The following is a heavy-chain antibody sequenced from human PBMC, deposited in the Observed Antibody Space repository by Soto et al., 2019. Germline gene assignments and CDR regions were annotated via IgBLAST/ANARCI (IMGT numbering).Heavy chain of an antibody. V-gene: IGHV4-34*01. Sequence: PSETLSLTCAVYGGSFSGYYWSWIRQPPGKGLEWIWEINHSGSTNYNPSLKSRVTISVDTSKNQFSLKLSSVTAADTAVYYCARGLIGDYGDYVTIDYWGQGTLVTVSS. D-gene: IGHD4-17*01. CDR3: ARGLIGDYGDYVTIDY. CDR2: INHSGST. CDR1: GGSFSGYY. J-gene: IGHJ4*02.